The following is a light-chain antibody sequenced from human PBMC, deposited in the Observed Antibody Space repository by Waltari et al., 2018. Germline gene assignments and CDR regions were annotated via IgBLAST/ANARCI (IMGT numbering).Light chain of an antibody. CDR2: ETN. V-gene: IGLV1-51*02. CDR1: SSNIGTSD. CDR3: GTWDTSLSAGV. Sequence: QSVLTQPPSVTAAPGQKVSISCSGSSSNIGTSDVLWYQQVPGTAPKLLIFETNLRPSGIPDRFSGSKSGTSATLGITGLQTGDEANYYCGTWDTSLSAGVFGGGTKLTVL. J-gene: IGLJ3*02.